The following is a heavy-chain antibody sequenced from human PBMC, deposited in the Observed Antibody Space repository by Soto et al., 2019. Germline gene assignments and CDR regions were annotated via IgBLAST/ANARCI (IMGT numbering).Heavy chain of an antibody. D-gene: IGHD3-22*01. CDR3: AREADFASSDYVLDN. Sequence: GGSLRLSCAASGFTFSGFSMNWVRQAPGKGLEWVSSVTSSPSSMFYADSVKGRFTISRDDAKDSLFLQMNSLRADDTAVYYCAREADFASSDYVLDNWGLETLVTAPQ. CDR2: VTSSPSSM. CDR1: GFTFSGFS. J-gene: IGHJ4*02. V-gene: IGHV3-21*01.